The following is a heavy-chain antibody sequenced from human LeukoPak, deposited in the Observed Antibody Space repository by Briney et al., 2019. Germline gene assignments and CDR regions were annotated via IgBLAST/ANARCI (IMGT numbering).Heavy chain of an antibody. CDR3: AREGGGPRWLDP. Sequence: SETLSLTCTASGGSISSYYSSWIRQPAGKGLEWIGRNTSGNSNYNPSLRSRVTMSVDTSKNQFSLNLSSVTAADTAVYYCAREGGGPRWLDPWGQGTLVTVSS. D-gene: IGHD6-25*01. CDR2: NTSGNS. V-gene: IGHV4-4*07. J-gene: IGHJ5*02. CDR1: GGSISSYY.